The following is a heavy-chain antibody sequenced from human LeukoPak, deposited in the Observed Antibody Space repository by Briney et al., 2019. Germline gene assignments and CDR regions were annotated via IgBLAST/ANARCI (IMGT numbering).Heavy chain of an antibody. D-gene: IGHD3-22*01. J-gene: IGHJ4*02. CDR2: IKQDGSEQ. Sequence: GGSLRLSCTASGFTFSNYWVSWVRQAPGKGLEWVANIKQDGSEQYYVDSVEGRFTISRDNAKNSLFLQMNSLRAEDTAVYYCTTGGDSDYYDSSGYYYWGQGTLVTVSS. V-gene: IGHV3-7*03. CDR3: TTGGDSDYYDSSGYYY. CDR1: GFTFSNYW.